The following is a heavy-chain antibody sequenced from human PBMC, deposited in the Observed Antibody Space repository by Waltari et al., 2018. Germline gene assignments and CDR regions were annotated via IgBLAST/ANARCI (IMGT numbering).Heavy chain of an antibody. Sequence: QVQLQESGPGLVKPSQTLSLTCTGPGGSIRSGRSYSSWIRQPAGKGLEWIWRIYTSGSTNYNPSLKSRVTISVDTSKNQFSLKLSSVTAADTAVYYCARMVGARGRDYWGQGTLVTVSS. D-gene: IGHD1-26*01. V-gene: IGHV4-61*02. CDR1: GGSIRSGRSY. CDR3: ARMVGARGRDY. J-gene: IGHJ4*02. CDR2: IYTSGST.